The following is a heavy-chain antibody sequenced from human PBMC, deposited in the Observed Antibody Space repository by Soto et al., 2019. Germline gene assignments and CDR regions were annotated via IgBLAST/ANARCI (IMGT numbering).Heavy chain of an antibody. Sequence: QVQLVQSGGEVKKPGASVKVSCKASGYTFTNYAISWVRQAPGQGLEWMRWISAYREKRNYAQNFQGRVTMTTDTDTSTAYMEMRSLRSDDTAVYYCARDRDDDDNKSEKYDYHCGMDVWGQWTTVTVSS. CDR3: ARDRDDDDNKSEKYDYHCGMDV. D-gene: IGHD3-9*01. CDR2: ISAYREKR. J-gene: IGHJ6*02. V-gene: IGHV1-18*04. CDR1: GYTFTNYA.